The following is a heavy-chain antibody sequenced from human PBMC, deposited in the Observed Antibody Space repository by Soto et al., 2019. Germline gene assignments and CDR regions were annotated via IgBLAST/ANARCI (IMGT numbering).Heavy chain of an antibody. V-gene: IGHV3-11*01. CDR2: ISSSGSTI. D-gene: IGHD3-9*01. J-gene: IGHJ6*02. CDR3: ARDERLRYFDWLLPDYYYYGMDV. Sequence: AGGSLRLSCAASGFTFSDYYMSWIRQAPGKGLEWVSYISSSGSTIYYADSVKGRFTISRDNAKNSLYLQMNSLRAEDTAVYYCARDERLRYFDWLLPDYYYYGMDVWGQGTTVTVSS. CDR1: GFTFSDYY.